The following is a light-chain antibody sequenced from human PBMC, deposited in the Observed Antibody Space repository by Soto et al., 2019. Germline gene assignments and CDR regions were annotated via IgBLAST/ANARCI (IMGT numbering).Light chain of an antibody. CDR2: TNN. CDR1: SSNIGAGYD. J-gene: IGLJ1*01. V-gene: IGLV1-40*01. CDR3: QSYDSSLSGYV. Sequence: VLTQPPSVSGAPGERVTISCTGSSSNIGAGYDVHWFQQLPGTAPKLLIYTNNNRPSGVPDRFSGSKSATSASLAISGLQAEDEADYYCQSYDSSLSGYVFGTGTKVTVL.